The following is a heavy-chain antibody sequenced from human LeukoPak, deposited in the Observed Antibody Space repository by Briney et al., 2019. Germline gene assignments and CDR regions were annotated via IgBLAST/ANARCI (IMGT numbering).Heavy chain of an antibody. CDR2: IKQDGSEK. D-gene: IGHD3-3*01. V-gene: IGHV3-7*03. Sequence: PGGSLRLSCAASGFTFSTYHMDWVRQAPGKGLEWVANIKQDGSEKYYVDSVKGRFTISRDNAKNSLYLQMNSLRAEDTAVYYCARDVPTYYDFWSGYPYYYYYGMDVWGQGTTVTVYS. J-gene: IGHJ6*02. CDR3: ARDVPTYYDFWSGYPYYYYYGMDV. CDR1: GFTFSTYH.